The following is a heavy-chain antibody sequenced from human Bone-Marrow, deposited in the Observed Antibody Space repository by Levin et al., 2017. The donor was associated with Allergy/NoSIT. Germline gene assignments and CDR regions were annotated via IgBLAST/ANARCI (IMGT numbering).Heavy chain of an antibody. CDR2: IYYSGST. Sequence: PSQTLSLTCTVSGGSISSSSYYWGWIRQPPGKGLEWIGSIYYSGSTYYNPSLKSRVTISVDTSKNQFSLKLSSVTAADTAVYYCASRRRSSWYLWGQGTLVTVSS. V-gene: IGHV4-39*01. J-gene: IGHJ4*02. D-gene: IGHD6-13*01. CDR1: GGSISSSSYY. CDR3: ASRRRSSWYL.